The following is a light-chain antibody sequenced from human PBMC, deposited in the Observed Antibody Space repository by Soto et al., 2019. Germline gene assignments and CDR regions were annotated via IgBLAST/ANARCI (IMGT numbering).Light chain of an antibody. CDR1: SWHSSYI. Sequence: VLTQSSSASASLGSSVKLTCTLSSWHSSYIIAWHQQQPGKAPRYLMKLEGSGSYNKGSGVPDRFSGSSSGADRYLTISNRQSEDEADYYCETWDSNIWVFGGGTKLT. CDR3: ETWDSNIWV. J-gene: IGLJ3*02. V-gene: IGLV4-60*03. CDR2: LEGSGSY.